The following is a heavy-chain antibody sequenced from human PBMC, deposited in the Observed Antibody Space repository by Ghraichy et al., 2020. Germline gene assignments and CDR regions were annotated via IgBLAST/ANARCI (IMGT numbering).Heavy chain of an antibody. CDR3: ARGGWDCSGGSCYLVRGDYYYAMDV. CDR2: ISSDGSSK. CDR1: GSTFSTYT. J-gene: IGHJ6*02. Sequence: LTCAASGSTFSTYTLHWVRQAPGKGLEWVAVISSDGSSKYYADSVKGRFTISRDNSKNTLYLQMNSLRAEDTAVFYCARGGWDCSGGSCYLVRGDYYYAMDVWGQGTTVTVSS. V-gene: IGHV3-30*04. D-gene: IGHD2-15*01.